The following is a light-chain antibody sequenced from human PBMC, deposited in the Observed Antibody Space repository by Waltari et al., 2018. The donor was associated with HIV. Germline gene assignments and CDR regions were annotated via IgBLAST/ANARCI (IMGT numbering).Light chain of an antibody. J-gene: IGLJ2*01. CDR3: QAWDASHAV. CDR2: HGA. V-gene: IGLV3-1*01. Sequence: ELTQPPSVSVPSGQRASLPCSGEKLADKFPCWYQKTPGQPPIFLVYHGARRPSGIPERFSASRSANTATLTIRGAQALDEAEYFCQAWDASHAVFGGGTTLTVL. CDR1: KLADKF.